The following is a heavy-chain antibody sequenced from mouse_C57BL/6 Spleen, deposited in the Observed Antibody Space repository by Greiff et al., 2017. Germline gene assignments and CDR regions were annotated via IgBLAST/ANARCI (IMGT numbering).Heavy chain of an antibody. Sequence: VQLQQSGPELVKPGASVKMSCKASGYTFTDYNMHWVKQSHGKSLEWIGYINPNNGGTSYNQKFKGKATLTVNKSSSTAYMQLRSLTSEDSAVYYCAEGYGSFYAMDYWGQGTSVTVSS. CDR2: INPNNGGT. D-gene: IGHD1-1*01. V-gene: IGHV1-22*01. CDR3: AEGYGSFYAMDY. CDR1: GYTFTDYN. J-gene: IGHJ4*01.